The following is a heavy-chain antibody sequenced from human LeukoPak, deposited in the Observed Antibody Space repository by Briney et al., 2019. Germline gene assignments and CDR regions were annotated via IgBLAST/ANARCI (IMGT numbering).Heavy chain of an antibody. CDR2: IGTAGDA. Sequence: GGSLRLSCAASGFTFSSYDMHWVRQATGKGLEWVSAIGTAGDAYYPGSVKGRFTVSRENAKNSLYLQMNSLRAGDTAVYYCAREVRHGWFDPWGQGTLVTVSS. CDR3: AREVRHGWFDP. V-gene: IGHV3-13*01. J-gene: IGHJ5*02. CDR1: GFTFSSYD.